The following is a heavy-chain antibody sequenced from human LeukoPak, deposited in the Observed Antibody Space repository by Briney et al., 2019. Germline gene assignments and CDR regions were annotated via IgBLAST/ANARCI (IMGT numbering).Heavy chain of an antibody. CDR1: GGTFSSYA. J-gene: IGHJ5*02. CDR2: IIPIFGTA. V-gene: IGHV1-69*06. CDR3: ARDGRWSAAADFGVTNDNWFDP. Sequence: GASVKVSCKASGGTFSSYAISWVRQAPGQGLEWMGGIIPIFGTANYAQTFQGRVTITADKSTSTAYMELSSLRSEDTAVYYCARDGRWSAAADFGVTNDNWFDPWGQGTLVTVSS. D-gene: IGHD2-2*01.